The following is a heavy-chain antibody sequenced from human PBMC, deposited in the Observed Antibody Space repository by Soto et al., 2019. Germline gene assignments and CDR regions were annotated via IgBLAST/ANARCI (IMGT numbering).Heavy chain of an antibody. CDR1: GGTFNTYA. CDR3: ARRDSKYDSAGYPPFDS. J-gene: IGHJ5*01. V-gene: IGHV1-69*01. D-gene: IGHD3-22*01. Sequence: QVQLVQSGAEVKKPGSSVKVSCKSSGGTFNTYAISWVRQAPGQGLEWMGAIIPIFGSANYAQRFQGRVTITADEFTTTAYMELSSLRSDDTAVYFCARRDSKYDSAGYPPFDSWGQGTLVTVSS. CDR2: IIPIFGSA.